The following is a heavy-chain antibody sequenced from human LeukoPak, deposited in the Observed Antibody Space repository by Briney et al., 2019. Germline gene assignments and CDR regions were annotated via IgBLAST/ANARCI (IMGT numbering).Heavy chain of an antibody. Sequence: KSSETLSLTCTVSGGSISSYYWSWIRQPPGKGLEWIGYIYYSGSTNYNPSLKSRVTISVDTSKNQFSLKLSSVTAADTAVYYCARGWRSWTPSVAAAGTGVWFDPWGQGTLVTVSS. V-gene: IGHV4-59*01. CDR3: ARGWRSWTPSVAAAGTGVWFDP. D-gene: IGHD6-13*01. CDR1: GGSISSYY. J-gene: IGHJ5*02. CDR2: IYYSGST.